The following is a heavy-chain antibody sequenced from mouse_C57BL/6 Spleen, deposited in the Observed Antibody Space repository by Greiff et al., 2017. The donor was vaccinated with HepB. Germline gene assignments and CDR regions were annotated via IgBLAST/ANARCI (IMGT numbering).Heavy chain of an antibody. CDR1: GYSITSGYY. D-gene: IGHD6-1*01. J-gene: IGHJ1*03. CDR3: ARDPSPWYFDV. Sequence: VQLQQSGPGLVKPSQSLSLTCSVTGYSITSGYYWNWIRQFPGNKLEWMGYISYDGSNNYNPSLKNRISITRDTSKNQFFLKLNSVTTEDTATYYCARDPSPWYFDVWGTGTTVTVSS. CDR2: ISYDGSN. V-gene: IGHV3-6*01.